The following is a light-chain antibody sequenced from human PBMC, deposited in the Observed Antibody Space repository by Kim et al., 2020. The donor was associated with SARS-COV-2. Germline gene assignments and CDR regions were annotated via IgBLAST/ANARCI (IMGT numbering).Light chain of an antibody. Sequence: PGVTGTVTCDSSTGAVTSGHFPYWFQQKPGQAPRTLIYDTGNRHSWTPARFSGSLLGGKAALTLSAAQAEDEADYYCLLSYSDSRVFGGGTQLTVL. CDR2: DTG. V-gene: IGLV7-46*01. CDR1: TGAVTSGHF. CDR3: LLSYSDSRV. J-gene: IGLJ2*01.